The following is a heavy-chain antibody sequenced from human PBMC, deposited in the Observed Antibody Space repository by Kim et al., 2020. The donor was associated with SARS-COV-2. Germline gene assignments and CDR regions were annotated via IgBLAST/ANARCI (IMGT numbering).Heavy chain of an antibody. Sequence: SETLSLTCAVYGGSFSGYYWSWIRQPPGKGLEWIGEINHSGSTNYNPSLKSRVTISVDTSKNQFSLKLSSVTAADTAVYYCARGRFVSRWYGVRNWFDPWGQGTLVTVSS. CDR3: ARGRFVSRWYGVRNWFDP. V-gene: IGHV4-34*01. J-gene: IGHJ5*02. CDR2: INHSGST. CDR1: GGSFSGYY. D-gene: IGHD6-13*01.